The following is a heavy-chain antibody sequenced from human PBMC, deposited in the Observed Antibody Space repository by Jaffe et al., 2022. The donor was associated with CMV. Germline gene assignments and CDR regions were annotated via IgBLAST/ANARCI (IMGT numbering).Heavy chain of an antibody. CDR3: ASPAVWSGYYYAFDI. V-gene: IGHV4-39*01. Sequence: QLQLQESGPGLVKPSETLSLTCTVSGGSISSSSYYWGWIRQPPGKGLEWIGSIYYSGSTYYNPSLKSRVTISVDTSKNQFSLKLSSVTAADTAVYYCASPAVWSGYYYAFDIWGQGTMVTVSS. CDR1: GGSISSSSYY. D-gene: IGHD3-3*01. J-gene: IGHJ3*02. CDR2: IYYSGST.